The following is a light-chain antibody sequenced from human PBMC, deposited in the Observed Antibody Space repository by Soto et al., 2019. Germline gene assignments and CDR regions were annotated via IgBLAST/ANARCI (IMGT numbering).Light chain of an antibody. J-gene: IGLJ1*01. CDR2: EVN. CDR3: CSYTRSGSFV. V-gene: IGLV2-23*02. CDR1: SSDVGIYNL. Sequence: QSAQTHPASVSWSPGQPITISCTGTSSDVGIYNLVSWYQHFPGKAPKLMIYEVNKRPSGVSNRFSGSKSGSTASLTISGLQADDEADYYCCSYTRSGSFVFGTGTKVTAL.